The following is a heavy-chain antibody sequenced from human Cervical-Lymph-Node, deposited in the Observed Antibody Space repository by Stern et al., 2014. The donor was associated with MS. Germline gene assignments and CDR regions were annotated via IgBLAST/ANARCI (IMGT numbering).Heavy chain of an antibody. V-gene: IGHV3-7*03. Sequence: EVQLVQSGGGEVQSGGSLRLSCVASDLAFSTYWMNWVRQAPGKGLQWVANTNQAGSEKYYVDSVKGRFNISRDNAKKSLYLQMNNLRSEDTAVYYCANGGTTWNWGQGTLVTVSS. CDR2: TNQAGSEK. D-gene: IGHD1-1*01. CDR1: DLAFSTYW. CDR3: ANGGTTWN. J-gene: IGHJ4*02.